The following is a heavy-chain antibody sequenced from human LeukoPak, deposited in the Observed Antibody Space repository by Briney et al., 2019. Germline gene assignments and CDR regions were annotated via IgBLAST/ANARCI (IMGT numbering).Heavy chain of an antibody. V-gene: IGHV1-2*02. J-gene: IGHJ3*02. Sequence: ASVKVSCKASGYTFTDYYMHWVRQAPGQGLEWMGWINPTSGGTNFAQKFQGRVTMTRDTSISTAYMELSRLKSDDTAVYYCASLKNYYDSSGYLVTDAFDIWGQGTMVTVSS. CDR1: GYTFTDYY. CDR3: ASLKNYYDSSGYLVTDAFDI. D-gene: IGHD3-22*01. CDR2: INPTSGGT.